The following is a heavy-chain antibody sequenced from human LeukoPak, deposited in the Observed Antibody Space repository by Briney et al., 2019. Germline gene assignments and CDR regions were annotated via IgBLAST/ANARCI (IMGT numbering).Heavy chain of an antibody. D-gene: IGHD3-22*01. CDR1: GFTVSSYW. V-gene: IGHV3-7*01. CDR2: INQDGSEK. Sequence: GGSLRLSCAASGFTVSSYWMSWVRQAPGKGLEWVANINQDGSEKYYVDSVKGRFTLSRDNAKNSMYLQMTSLRAEDTAVYYCARDRSGSGYPNWFDPWGQGTLVTVSS. CDR3: ARDRSGSGYPNWFDP. J-gene: IGHJ5*02.